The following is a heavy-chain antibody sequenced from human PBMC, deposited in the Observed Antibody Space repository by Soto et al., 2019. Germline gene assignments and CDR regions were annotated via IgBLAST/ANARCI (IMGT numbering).Heavy chain of an antibody. CDR1: GFTFSSYA. CDR3: AKDRIAVAHYYYGMDV. V-gene: IGHV3-23*01. J-gene: IGHJ6*02. CDR2: ISDNGSNT. Sequence: GGSLRLSCAASGFTFSSYAMSWVRQAPGKGLEWVSAISDNGSNTYYADSVKGRFTISRDNSKNTLHLQMNSLRAEDTAVYCCAKDRIAVAHYYYGMDVWGQGTTVTVSS. D-gene: IGHD6-19*01.